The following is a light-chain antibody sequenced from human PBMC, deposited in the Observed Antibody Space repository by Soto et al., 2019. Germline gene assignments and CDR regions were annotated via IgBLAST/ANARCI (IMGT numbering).Light chain of an antibody. CDR3: QQYGSSTIT. V-gene: IGKV3-15*01. CDR2: GAS. J-gene: IGKJ5*01. Sequence: EIVTTQSPASLSVPPGERATLSCRASQSVSTNFAWYLQKPGQAPRLLIYGASTRATAVPARFTASGSGTEFTLSISRLEPEDFAVYYCQQYGSSTITFGQGTRLEIK. CDR1: QSVSTN.